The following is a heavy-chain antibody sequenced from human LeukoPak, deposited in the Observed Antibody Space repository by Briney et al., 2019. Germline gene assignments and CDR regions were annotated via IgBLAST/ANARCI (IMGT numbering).Heavy chain of an antibody. Sequence: GGSLRLSCAASGFTFSNSGMSWVRQAPGKGLEWVSGISGSGGSTYYADSVKGRFTVSRDNSKNTLYLQVNSLRAEDTAVYHCAKEYESGTYFDYWGQGTLVTVSS. CDR3: AKEYESGTYFDY. CDR1: GFTFSNSG. CDR2: ISGSGGST. V-gene: IGHV3-23*01. D-gene: IGHD1-26*01. J-gene: IGHJ4*02.